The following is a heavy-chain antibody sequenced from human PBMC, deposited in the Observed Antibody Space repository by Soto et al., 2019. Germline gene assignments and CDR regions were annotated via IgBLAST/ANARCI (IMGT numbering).Heavy chain of an antibody. J-gene: IGHJ4*02. V-gene: IGHV1-18*04. CDR1: GYTFTTYG. Sequence: QVKLVQSGAEVKKPGASVKVSCKASGYTFTTYGISWVRQAPGQGLEWMGWISAHNGHTNYAQNLQGRVTMTTDRSTSTAYMELRSLRSDDTAVYYCARDVDVLTTPPGDYWGQGTLVTVSS. CDR3: ARDVDVLTTPPGDY. CDR2: ISAHNGHT. D-gene: IGHD4-17*01.